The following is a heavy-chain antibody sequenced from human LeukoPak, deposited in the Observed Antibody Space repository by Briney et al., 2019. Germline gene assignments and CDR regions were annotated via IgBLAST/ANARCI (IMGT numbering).Heavy chain of an antibody. CDR3: ARGAFPRVPGLYGSYYVGGFDY. CDR2: INHSGST. J-gene: IGHJ4*02. V-gene: IGHV4-34*01. D-gene: IGHD1-26*01. CDR1: GGSFSGYY. Sequence: SETLSLTCAVYGGSFSGYYWSWIRQPPGKGLEWIGEINHSGSTNYNPSLKSRVTISVDTSKNQFSLKLSSVTAADTAVYYCARGAFPRVPGLYGSYYVGGFDYWGQGTLVTVSS.